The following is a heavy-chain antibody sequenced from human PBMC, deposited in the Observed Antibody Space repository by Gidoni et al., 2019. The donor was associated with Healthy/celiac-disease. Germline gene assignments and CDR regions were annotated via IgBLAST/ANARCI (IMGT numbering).Heavy chain of an antibody. J-gene: IGHJ5*02. V-gene: IGHV3-15*01. D-gene: IGHD6-13*01. CDR2: IKSKTDGGTT. CDR3: TTDEVIAAAGTLNWFDP. CDR1: GFTFSNAW. Sequence: EVQLVESGGVLVKPGGSLRLSCAASGFTFSNAWMSWVRQAPGKGLEWVGRIKSKTDGGTTDYAAPVKGRFTISRDDSKNTLYLQMNSLKTEDTAVYYCTTDEVIAAAGTLNWFDPWGQGTLVTVSS.